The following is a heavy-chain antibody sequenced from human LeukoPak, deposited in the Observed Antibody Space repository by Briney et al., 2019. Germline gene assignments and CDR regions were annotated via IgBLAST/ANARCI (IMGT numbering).Heavy chain of an antibody. CDR3: AREGRWGMKYYFDS. J-gene: IGHJ4*02. Sequence: PSETLSLTCNVSGGSLTTHYWSWVRQSPDKGLEWIGQVYHTGSTHYNPSLRSRFTISVDTSKNKLFLTLTSLTAADTAVYDCAREGRWGMKYYFDSWGPGTRVIVSS. CDR2: VYHTGST. V-gene: IGHV4-59*11. D-gene: IGHD4-23*01. CDR1: GGSLTTHY.